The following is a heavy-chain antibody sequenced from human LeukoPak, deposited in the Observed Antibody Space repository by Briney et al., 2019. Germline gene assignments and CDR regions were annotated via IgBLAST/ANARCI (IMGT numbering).Heavy chain of an antibody. J-gene: IGHJ6*02. CDR2: INPNSGGT. CDR1: GGTFSSYA. CDR3: ARRANYYGMDV. Sequence: ASVKVSCKASGGTFSSYAISWVRQAPGQGLEWMGWINPNSGGTNYAQKFQGRVTMTRDTSISTAYMELSRLRSDDTAVYYCARRANYYGMDVWGQGTTVTVSS. V-gene: IGHV1-2*02.